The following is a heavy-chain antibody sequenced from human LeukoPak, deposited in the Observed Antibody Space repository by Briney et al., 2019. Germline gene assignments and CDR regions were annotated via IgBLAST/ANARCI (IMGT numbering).Heavy chain of an antibody. CDR2: ITGNAGST. J-gene: IGHJ4*02. CDR3: AKGPALAGTFYFDC. D-gene: IGHD6-19*01. V-gene: IGHV3-23*01. CDR1: GFTFDNYA. Sequence: PGGSLRLSCAASGFTFDNYAMNWVRQAPGKGLEWVSTITGNAGSTFYADSVKGRFTISRDNSKNTVYLQMNSLRAEDTAVYYCAKGPALAGTFYFDCWGQGTLVTVSS.